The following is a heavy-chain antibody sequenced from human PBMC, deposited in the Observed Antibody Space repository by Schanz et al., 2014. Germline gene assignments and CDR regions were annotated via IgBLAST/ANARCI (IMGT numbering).Heavy chain of an antibody. Sequence: VQLVESGGGVVQPGRSLRLSCAASGFMFSSYGMSWVRQAPGKGLEWVSGFDAHDGRAYYADSAKGRFTISRDNSKSTLYVEMNSLRVEDTAVYYCAKTLFPGGTQTFGNWGRGTLVTVSS. CDR2: FDAHDGRA. J-gene: IGHJ4*02. V-gene: IGHV3-23*04. CDR1: GFMFSSYG. CDR3: AKTLFPGGTQTFGN. D-gene: IGHD2-8*02.